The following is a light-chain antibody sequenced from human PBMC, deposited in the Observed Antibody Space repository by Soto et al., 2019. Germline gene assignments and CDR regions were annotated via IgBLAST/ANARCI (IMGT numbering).Light chain of an antibody. V-gene: IGKV3-20*01. CDR3: QQYGSSPGT. J-gene: IGKJ1*01. CDR2: DTS. CDR1: QNVRDSY. Sequence: EIVLTQSPGTLSLSPGERATLSCRASQNVRDSYLAWYQQKPGQSPSLLLYDTSTRATGVPDRFSVSGSGTDFALTISRVEPEDFALYFCQQYGSSPGTFGQGTKVEI.